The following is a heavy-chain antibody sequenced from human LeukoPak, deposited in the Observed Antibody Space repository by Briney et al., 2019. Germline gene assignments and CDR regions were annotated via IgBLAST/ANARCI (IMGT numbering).Heavy chain of an antibody. J-gene: IGHJ4*02. CDR3: ARTEGATMV. V-gene: IGHV1-8*03. CDR1: GYTFTSYD. Sequence: ASVKVSCKASGYTFTSYDINWVRQATGQGLEWMGWMNPNSGNTGYARKFQGRVTITADESTSTAYMELSSLRSEDTAVYYCARTEGATMVWGQGTLVTVSS. D-gene: IGHD1-26*01. CDR2: MNPNSGNT.